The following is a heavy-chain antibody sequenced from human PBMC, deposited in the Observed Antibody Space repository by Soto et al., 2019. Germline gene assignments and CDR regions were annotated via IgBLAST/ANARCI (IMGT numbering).Heavy chain of an antibody. J-gene: IGHJ4*02. CDR1: GFIFRNYA. Sequence: GGSLRLSCAASGFIFRNYAMSWVRQAPGKGLEWVSAIGGNGADTYYADSVKGRFTISRDNSKNTLYLQMNSLRAEDTAVYFCAIPSGLTVTGPDYWGQGTLVTVSS. D-gene: IGHD6-19*01. CDR2: IGGNGADT. V-gene: IGHV3-23*01. CDR3: AIPSGLTVTGPDY.